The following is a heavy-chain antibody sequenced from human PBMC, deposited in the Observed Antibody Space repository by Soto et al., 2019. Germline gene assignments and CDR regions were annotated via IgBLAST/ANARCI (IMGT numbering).Heavy chain of an antibody. CDR2: ISNDGSNK. D-gene: IGHD2-15*01. Sequence: QVQLVESGGGVGQPGTSLRLSCAASGLTFNTYAMNWIRLAPGKGLQWVAVISNDGSNKYYADSVKGRFTISRDNSKNTVELQMNSLRGEDTGVYYCASGRGYCSESSCPFVGYFQHWGQGALVIVSS. V-gene: IGHV3-30*03. CDR3: ASGRGYCSESSCPFVGYFQH. CDR1: GLTFNTYA. J-gene: IGHJ1*01.